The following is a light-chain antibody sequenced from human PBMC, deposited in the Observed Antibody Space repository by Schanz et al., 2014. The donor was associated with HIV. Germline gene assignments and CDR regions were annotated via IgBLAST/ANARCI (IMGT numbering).Light chain of an antibody. J-gene: IGKJ2*01. Sequence: DIQMTQSPSTLSASVGDRVTITCRASQSISNWLAWYQQKPGKAPKLLINKASNLESGVPSRFSGSGSGTEFTLTISSLQPDDFATYYCQHYSGSLYTFGQGTKLEIK. CDR1: QSISNW. V-gene: IGKV1-5*03. CDR2: KAS. CDR3: QHYSGSLYT.